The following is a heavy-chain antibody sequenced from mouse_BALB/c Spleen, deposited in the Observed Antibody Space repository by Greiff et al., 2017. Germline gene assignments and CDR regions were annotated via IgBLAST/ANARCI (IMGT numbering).Heavy chain of an antibody. Sequence: EVMLVESGGGLVKPGGSLKLSCAASGFTFSSYTMSWVRQTPEKRLEWVATISSGGGNTYYPDSVKGRFTISRDNAKNNLYLQMSSLRSEDTALYYCARCNDWYFDVWGAGTTVTVSS. V-gene: IGHV5-9*03. J-gene: IGHJ1*01. CDR2: ISSGGGNT. CDR3: ARCNDWYFDV. CDR1: GFTFSSYT.